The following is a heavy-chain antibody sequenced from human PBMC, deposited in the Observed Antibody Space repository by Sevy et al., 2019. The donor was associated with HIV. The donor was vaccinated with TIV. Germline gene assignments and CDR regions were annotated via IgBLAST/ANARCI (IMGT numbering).Heavy chain of an antibody. J-gene: IGHJ3*01. CDR2: IHYSGNS. Sequence: SETLSLTCTVSGTSTSNYFWSWIRQSPGEGLEYIGYIHYSGNSDYSPSLKSRVTMSIDTSKNQFSLKLTSVAAADTGVYFCARHHYYDTSGSFSDAFDVWGQGIMVTVSS. CDR3: ARHHYYDTSGSFSDAFDV. D-gene: IGHD3-22*01. CDR1: GTSTSNYF. V-gene: IGHV4-59*08.